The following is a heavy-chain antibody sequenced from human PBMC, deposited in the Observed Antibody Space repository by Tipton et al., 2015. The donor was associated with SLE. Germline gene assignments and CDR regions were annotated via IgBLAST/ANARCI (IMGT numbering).Heavy chain of an antibody. V-gene: IGHV3-23*01. CDR2: ISGSGGST. Sequence: GSLRLSCAASGFTFSSYAMSWVRQAPGKGLEWVSAISGSGGSTYCADAVKGRFTISRDNSKNTMYLQMNSLRAEDTAVYYCARGPYSSSWYIYMDVWGKGTTVTVSS. CDR3: ARGPYSSSWYIYMDV. J-gene: IGHJ6*03. D-gene: IGHD6-13*01. CDR1: GFTFSSYA.